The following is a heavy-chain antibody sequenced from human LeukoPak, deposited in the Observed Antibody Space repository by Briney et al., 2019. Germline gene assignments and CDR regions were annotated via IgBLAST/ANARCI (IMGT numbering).Heavy chain of an antibody. D-gene: IGHD6-19*01. CDR2: ISSSGSTI. J-gene: IGHJ4*02. V-gene: IGHV3-48*03. CDR1: GFTFSSYE. Sequence: GGSLRLSCAASGFTFSSYEMNWVRQAPGKGLECVSYISSSGSTIYYADSVKGRFTISRDNAKNSLYLQMNSLRAEDTAVYYCARALYSSGWYTYYFDYWGQGTLVTVSS. CDR3: ARALYSSGWYTYYFDY.